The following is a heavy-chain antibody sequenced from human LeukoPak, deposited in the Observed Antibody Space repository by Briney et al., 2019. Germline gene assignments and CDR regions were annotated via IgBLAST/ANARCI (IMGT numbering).Heavy chain of an antibody. D-gene: IGHD3-22*01. CDR2: ISGSGGST. V-gene: IGHV3-23*01. CDR3: AKVVVLHDSSGYYPEYFQH. J-gene: IGHJ1*01. CDR1: GFTFSSYA. Sequence: PGGSLRLSCAASGFTFSSYAMSWVRQAPGKGLEWVSAISGSGGSTYYADSVKGRFTISRDNSKNTLYLQMNSLRAEDTAVYYCAKVVVLHDSSGYYPEYFQHWGQGTLVTVSS.